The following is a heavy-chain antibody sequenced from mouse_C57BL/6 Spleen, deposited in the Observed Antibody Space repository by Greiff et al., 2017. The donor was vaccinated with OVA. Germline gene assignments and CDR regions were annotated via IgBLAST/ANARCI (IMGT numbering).Heavy chain of an antibody. CDR3: AREGYYYGSSYVWYFDV. V-gene: IGHV5-16*01. D-gene: IGHD1-1*01. CDR1: GFTFSDYY. Sequence: EVHLVESEGGLVQPGSSMKLSCTASGFTFSDYYMAWVRQVPEKGLEWVANINYDGSSTYYLDSLKSRFIISRDNAKNILYLQMSSLKSEDTATYYCAREGYYYGSSYVWYFDVWGTGTTVTVSS. CDR2: INYDGSST. J-gene: IGHJ1*03.